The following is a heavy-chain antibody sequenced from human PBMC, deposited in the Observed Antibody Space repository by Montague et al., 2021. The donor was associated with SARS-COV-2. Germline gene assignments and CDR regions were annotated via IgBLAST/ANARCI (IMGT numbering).Heavy chain of an antibody. Sequence: SLRLSCAASGFTFSSYSMNWVRQAPGKGLEWLSYISGSGDLSYSIDSVRGRSTIFRDNAKNSLYLHMNSLRADDTAVYYCARSPTHSGNYYNPDYWGQGTLVTVSS. CDR1: GFTFSSYS. D-gene: IGHD3-10*01. V-gene: IGHV3-21*05. J-gene: IGHJ4*02. CDR2: ISGSGDLS. CDR3: ARSPTHSGNYYNPDY.